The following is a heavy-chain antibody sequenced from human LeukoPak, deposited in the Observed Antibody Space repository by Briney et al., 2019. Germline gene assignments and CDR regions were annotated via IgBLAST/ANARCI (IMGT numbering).Heavy chain of an antibody. D-gene: IGHD1/OR15-1a*01. CDR2: IDSDGSGT. CDR3: STVEHF. Sequence: PGGSLRLSCSASGLTLSGYWMHWVRQIPGKGLVWVSRIDSDGSGTSYADSVKGRFTNSRDDVKNMLYLQMNSLRVEDTGLYYCSTVEHFWGQGTLVTVSS. CDR1: GLTLSGYW. V-gene: IGHV3-74*01. J-gene: IGHJ4*02.